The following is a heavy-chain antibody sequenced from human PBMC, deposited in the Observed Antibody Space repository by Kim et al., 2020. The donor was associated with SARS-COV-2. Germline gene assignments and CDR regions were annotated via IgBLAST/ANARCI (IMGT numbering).Heavy chain of an antibody. Sequence: GGSLRLSCAASGFTFSSYGMHWVRQAPGKGLEWVAVISYDGSNKYYADSVKGRFTISRDNSKNTLYLQMNSLRAEDTAVYYCAKDRGGSLGYWGQGTLVTVSS. V-gene: IGHV3-30*18. CDR2: ISYDGSNK. D-gene: IGHD1-26*01. J-gene: IGHJ4*02. CDR3: AKDRGGSLGY. CDR1: GFTFSSYG.